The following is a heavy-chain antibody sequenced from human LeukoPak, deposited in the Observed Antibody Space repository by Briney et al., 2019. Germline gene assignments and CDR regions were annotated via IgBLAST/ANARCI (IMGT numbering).Heavy chain of an antibody. V-gene: IGHV3-74*01. CDR2: INSDGSTT. CDR1: GFTFSSYW. J-gene: IGHJ4*02. CDR3: ARDQGIFDY. Sequence: PGGSLRLSCAASGFTFSSYWMHWVRQAPGKGLVWVSRINSDGSTTSYADSVKGRFTISRDNAKNSLYLQMNSLRDEDSAVYYCARDQGIFDYWGQGTLVTVSS.